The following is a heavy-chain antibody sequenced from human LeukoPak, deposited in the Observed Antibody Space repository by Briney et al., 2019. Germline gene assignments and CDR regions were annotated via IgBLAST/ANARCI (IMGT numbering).Heavy chain of an antibody. V-gene: IGHV3-30-3*01. CDR2: ISYDGSNK. D-gene: IGHD6-13*01. J-gene: IGHJ4*02. Sequence: HPGGSLRLSCAASGFTFSSYAMHWVRQAPGKGLEWVAVISYDGSNKYYADSVKGRFTISRDNALNSLYLQMNSLRAEDTAIYYCARSIPYGTTWYGRSDYWGQGTLVTVSS. CDR3: ARSIPYGTTWYGRSDY. CDR1: GFTFSSYA.